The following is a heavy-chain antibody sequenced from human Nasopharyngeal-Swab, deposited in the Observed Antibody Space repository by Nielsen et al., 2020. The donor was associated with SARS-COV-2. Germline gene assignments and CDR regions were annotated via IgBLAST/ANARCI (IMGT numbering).Heavy chain of an antibody. CDR1: GFTFDDYG. D-gene: IGHD3-22*01. CDR2: INWNGGST. CDR3: ARGVDYYDGSGYYRGGFDY. V-gene: IGHV3-20*04. Sequence: GESLKISCAASGFTFDDYGMSWVRQAPGKGPEWVSGINWNGGSTGYADSVKGRFTISRDNAKNSLYLQMNSLRAEDTALYYCARGVDYYDGSGYYRGGFDYWGQGTLVTVSS. J-gene: IGHJ4*02.